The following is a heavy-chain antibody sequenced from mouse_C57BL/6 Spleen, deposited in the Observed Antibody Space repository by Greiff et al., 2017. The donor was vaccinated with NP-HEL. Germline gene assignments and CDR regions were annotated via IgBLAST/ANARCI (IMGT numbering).Heavy chain of an antibody. CDR3: ALITTVVATN. D-gene: IGHD1-1*01. Sequence: VKLQQPGAELVKPGASVKLSCKASGYTFTSYWMQWVKQRPGQGLEWIGEIDPSDSYTNYNQKFKGKATLTVDTSSSTAYMQLSSLTSEDSAVYYCALITTVVATNWGQGTTLTVSS. V-gene: IGHV1-50*01. CDR1: GYTFTSYW. CDR2: IDPSDSYT. J-gene: IGHJ2*01.